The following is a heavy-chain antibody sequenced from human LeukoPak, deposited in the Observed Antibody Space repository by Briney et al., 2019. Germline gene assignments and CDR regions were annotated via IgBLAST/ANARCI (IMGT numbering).Heavy chain of an antibody. CDR1: GFNFISYC. CDR3: VKPYYYSSGSLS. J-gene: IGHJ4*02. CDR2: INQDETEK. V-gene: IGHV3-7*01. D-gene: IGHD3-10*01. Sequence: GGSMRLSWRASGFNFISYCMSWIRQATEKGLEWVATINQDETEKYYVDSLTGRFTISRDNAKNSLSLQMNSLRADDTAVYYCVKPYYYSSGSLSWGQGTLVTVSS.